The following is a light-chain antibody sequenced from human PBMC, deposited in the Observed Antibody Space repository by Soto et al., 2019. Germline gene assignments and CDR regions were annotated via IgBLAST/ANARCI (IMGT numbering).Light chain of an antibody. J-gene: IGKJ5*01. Sequence: DIQMAQSPSSLSASVGDRVTITCRASQGISNYLAWYQQKPGKVPKLLIYAASTLQSGVPSRFSGSGSGTDFTLTISSLQPEDVATYYCQKYNSALITFGQGTRLEIK. CDR2: AAS. CDR3: QKYNSALIT. V-gene: IGKV1-27*01. CDR1: QGISNY.